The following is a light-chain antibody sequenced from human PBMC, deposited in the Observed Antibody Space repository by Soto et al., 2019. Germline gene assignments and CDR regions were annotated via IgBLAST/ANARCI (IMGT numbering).Light chain of an antibody. CDR3: QQRSSWPIT. Sequence: EIVFTKYPATPSLSPGERATLSCRASQSVSSYLAWYQQTPGQEHRLLINDASRRATGIPDRFSGSGSGADFTLTISSLEPEDFAVYYCQQRSSWPITFGQGTRLEIK. CDR1: QSVSSY. CDR2: DAS. V-gene: IGKV3-11*01. J-gene: IGKJ5*01.